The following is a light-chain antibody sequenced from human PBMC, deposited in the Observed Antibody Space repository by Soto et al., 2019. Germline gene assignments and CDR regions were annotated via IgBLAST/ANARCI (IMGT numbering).Light chain of an antibody. CDR1: SSDVGGNNF. CDR2: EVA. Sequence: QSALTQPPSASGSPGQSVALSCTGTSSDVGGNNFVPWYQQHPGKAPKLIIYEVAKRPSGVPDRFSGSKSGNTASLTVSGLQAEDEAHYYCSSYAGNNILFGGGTKLTVL. CDR3: SSYAGNNIL. J-gene: IGLJ2*01. V-gene: IGLV2-8*01.